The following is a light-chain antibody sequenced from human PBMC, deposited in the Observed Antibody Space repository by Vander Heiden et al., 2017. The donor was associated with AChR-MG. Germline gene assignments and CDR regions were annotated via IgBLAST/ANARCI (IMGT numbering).Light chain of an antibody. Sequence: IVMTQSPATLSVSPGERATLSCRASQRISSNLAWYQQKPGQAPRLLIYGASTRATGIPARFTGSGSGTEFTLTISSLQSEDFAVYYCQQYHDWPLTFGGGTDVEIK. CDR3: QQYHDWPLT. V-gene: IGKV3-15*01. CDR2: GAS. J-gene: IGKJ4*01. CDR1: QRISSN.